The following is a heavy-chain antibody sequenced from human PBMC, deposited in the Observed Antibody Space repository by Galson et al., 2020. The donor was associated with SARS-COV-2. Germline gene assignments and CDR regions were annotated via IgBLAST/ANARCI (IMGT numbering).Heavy chain of an antibody. Sequence: LSLTCAASGFSFSDAAIHWVRQASGKGLEWVGRIRGKAKNYATAYAASVKGRFTISRDDSKNTAYLQMNSLKTEDTAVYYCSTLVDYWGQGSLVTVSS. J-gene: IGHJ4*02. CDR2: IRGKAKNYAT. CDR1: GFSFSDAA. CDR3: STLVDY. V-gene: IGHV3-73*01.